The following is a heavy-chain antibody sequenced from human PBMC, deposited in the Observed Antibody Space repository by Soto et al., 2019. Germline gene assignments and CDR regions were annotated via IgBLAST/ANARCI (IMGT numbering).Heavy chain of an antibody. Sequence: GASVKVSCKASGYTFTSYGISWVRQAPGQGLEWMGWISAYNGNTNYAQKLQGRATMTTDTSTSTAYMELRSLRSDDTAVYYCARDGVGYCSSTSCPGRVDYWGQGTLVTVSS. CDR2: ISAYNGNT. V-gene: IGHV1-18*01. CDR1: GYTFTSYG. J-gene: IGHJ4*02. D-gene: IGHD2-2*01. CDR3: ARDGVGYCSSTSCPGRVDY.